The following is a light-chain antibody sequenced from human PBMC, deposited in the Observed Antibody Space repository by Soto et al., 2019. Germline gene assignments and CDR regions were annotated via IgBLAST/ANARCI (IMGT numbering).Light chain of an antibody. Sequence: EIVMTQSPATLSVSPGERANLSCRASQSVSSNLAWYQQKPGQAPRLLIYGASTRATGIQARFSGSGSGTEFTLTNNSLQSEDFPVYCCQPYNNWPPWTFGQGTKVEIK. CDR3: QPYNNWPPWT. CDR1: QSVSSN. CDR2: GAS. J-gene: IGKJ1*01. V-gene: IGKV3-15*01.